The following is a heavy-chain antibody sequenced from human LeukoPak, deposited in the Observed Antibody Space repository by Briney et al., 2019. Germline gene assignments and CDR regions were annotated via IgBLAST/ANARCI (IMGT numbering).Heavy chain of an antibody. Sequence: GGSLRLSCAACGFTFSSYGMLGVRQAPGKGLEGVAVISCGGSNKYYADSVMGRFTISRDNSKNTLYLQMNSLRAEDTAVYYCAKDREYCSGGSCYYYYGMDVWGQGTTVTVSS. D-gene: IGHD2-15*01. CDR1: GFTFSSYG. V-gene: IGHV3-30*18. CDR3: AKDREYCSGGSCYYYYGMDV. CDR2: ISCGGSNK. J-gene: IGHJ6*02.